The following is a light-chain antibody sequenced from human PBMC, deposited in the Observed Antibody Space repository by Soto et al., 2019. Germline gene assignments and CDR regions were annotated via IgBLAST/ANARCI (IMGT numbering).Light chain of an antibody. V-gene: IGKV3D-15*01. Sequence: EIVMTQSPATLSVSPGEAATLSCRASQSVGNGLAWYRQKPGKAPRLLIHGISNRATGVPDRFSGSGSGTDFTLTISRLEPEDFAVYYCQQYTAWPLTFGQGTKVDI. CDR1: QSVGNG. CDR2: GIS. CDR3: QQYTAWPLT. J-gene: IGKJ1*01.